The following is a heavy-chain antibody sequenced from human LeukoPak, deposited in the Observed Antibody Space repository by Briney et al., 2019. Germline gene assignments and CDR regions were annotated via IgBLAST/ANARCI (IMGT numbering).Heavy chain of an antibody. Sequence: PSETLSLTCAVSGGSISSSNWWSWVRQPPGKGLEWIGEIYHSGSTNYNPSLKSRVTISVDKSKNQFSLQLSSVTPEDTAVYYCARDPVGGSTIFDYWAREPWSPSPQ. V-gene: IGHV4-4*02. J-gene: IGHJ4*02. CDR1: GGSISSSNW. CDR3: ARDPVGGSTIFDY. CDR2: IYHSGST. D-gene: IGHD1-26*01.